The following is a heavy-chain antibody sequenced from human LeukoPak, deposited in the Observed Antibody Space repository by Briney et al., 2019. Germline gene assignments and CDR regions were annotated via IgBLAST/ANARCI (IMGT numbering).Heavy chain of an antibody. CDR1: GFTFSSSG. V-gene: IGHV3-30*02. D-gene: IGHD1-26*01. CDR2: IRYDGTSK. Sequence: QPGGSLRLSCAASGFTFSSSGMHWVRQAPGKGLEWVAFIRYDGTSKYYADSVKGRFTTSRDNSKNTVYLQMNSLRAEDTAVYYCAKETRGSYSDYWGQGTLVTVSS. J-gene: IGHJ4*02. CDR3: AKETRGSYSDY.